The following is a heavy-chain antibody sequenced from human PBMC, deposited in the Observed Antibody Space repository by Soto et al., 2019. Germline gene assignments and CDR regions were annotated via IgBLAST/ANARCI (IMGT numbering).Heavy chain of an antibody. J-gene: IGHJ4*02. D-gene: IGHD3-10*01. CDR2: ITDTGGDT. CDR3: ARGSTDSYPGSRIFDF. V-gene: IGHV3-23*01. CDR1: GIPFGSRA. Sequence: LRLSCVASGIPFGSRAMSWVRQAPGEGLEWVSTITDTGGDTKYADSVRGRFTMSRDNSKKTLYLQMNSLRVEDSALYYCARGSTDSYPGSRIFDFWGRGTLVTVSS.